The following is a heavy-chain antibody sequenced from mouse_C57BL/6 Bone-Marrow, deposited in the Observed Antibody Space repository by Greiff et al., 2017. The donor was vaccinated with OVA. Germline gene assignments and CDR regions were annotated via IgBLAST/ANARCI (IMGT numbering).Heavy chain of an antibody. CDR2: IWWDDDK. Sequence: QVTLKVSGPGILQPSQTLSLTCSFSGFSLSTFGMGVGWIRQPSGKGLEWLAHIWWDDDKYFNPALKSRLTISKDTSKNQVFLKIANVDTADTATYDCARINITTVVATRYFDYWGQGTTLTVSS. V-gene: IGHV8-8*01. J-gene: IGHJ2*01. CDR3: ARINITTVVATRYFDY. D-gene: IGHD1-1*01. CDR1: GFSLSTFGMG.